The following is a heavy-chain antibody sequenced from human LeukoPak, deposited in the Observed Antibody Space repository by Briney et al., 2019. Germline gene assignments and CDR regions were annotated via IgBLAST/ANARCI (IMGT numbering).Heavy chain of an antibody. J-gene: IGHJ5*02. D-gene: IGHD2-15*01. Sequence: PGGSLRLSCAASGFTFSSYWMSWVRRAPGKGLEWVANMKLDGSEEYYVDSVKGRFTISRDNAKNSLYLQMNSLRVDDTAVYYCTRWARYCSGGSCYSWFDPWGQGTLVTVSS. CDR1: GFTFSSYW. CDR3: TRWARYCSGGSCYSWFDP. CDR2: MKLDGSEE. V-gene: IGHV3-7*01.